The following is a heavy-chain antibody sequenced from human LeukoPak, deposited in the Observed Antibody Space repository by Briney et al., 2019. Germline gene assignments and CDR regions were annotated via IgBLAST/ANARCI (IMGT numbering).Heavy chain of an antibody. CDR2: ISYDGSNK. CDR1: GLTFSSYA. V-gene: IGHV3-30-3*01. D-gene: IGHD5-18*01. J-gene: IGHJ6*02. Sequence: GGSLRLSCAASGLTFSSYAMHWVRQAPGKGLEWVAVISYDGSNKYYADSVKGRFTISRDNSKNTLYLQMNSLRAEDTAVYYCARAGSGTAMVYFDYYYGMDVWGQGPRSPSP. CDR3: ARAGSGTAMVYFDYYYGMDV.